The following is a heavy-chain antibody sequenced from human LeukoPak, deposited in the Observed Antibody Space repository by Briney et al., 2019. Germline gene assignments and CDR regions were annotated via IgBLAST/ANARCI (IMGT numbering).Heavy chain of an antibody. CDR2: ISSSGSTI. D-gene: IGHD1-1*01. V-gene: IGHV3-48*03. Sequence: GGSLRLSCAASGFTFSRYEMNWVRQAPGKGLEWVSYISSSGSTIYYADSVKGRFTISRDNAKNSLYLQMNSLRAEDTAVYYCARVYTTLGRPFDYWGQGTLVTVSS. CDR3: ARVYTTLGRPFDY. CDR1: GFTFSRYE. J-gene: IGHJ4*02.